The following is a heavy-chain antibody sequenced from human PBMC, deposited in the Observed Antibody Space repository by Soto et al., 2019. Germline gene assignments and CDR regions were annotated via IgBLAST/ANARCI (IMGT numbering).Heavy chain of an antibody. V-gene: IGHV1-69*04. J-gene: IGHJ4*02. D-gene: IGHD2-15*01. CDR2: IIPNLGIT. CDR1: GGTLSSYT. Sequence: ASVKVSCKASGGTLSSYTFSWVRQAPGQGLEWMGRIIPNLGITNYAQKFQGRITIIVDKSTSTAYMELSSLRSEDTAVYYCARDKGYCSGASCPDFDYWGQGTLVTGSS. CDR3: ARDKGYCSGASCPDFDY.